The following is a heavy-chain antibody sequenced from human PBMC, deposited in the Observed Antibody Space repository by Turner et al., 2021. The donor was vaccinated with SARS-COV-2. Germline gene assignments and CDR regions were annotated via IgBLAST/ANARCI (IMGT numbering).Heavy chain of an antibody. Sequence: QVQLVESGGGVVQPGRSLRLSCAAPGFTFSSYGMHWVRQAPGKGLEWVAVIWYDGSNKYYADSVKGRFTISRDNSKNTLYLQMNSLRAEDTAVFYCARDRVSSSWTFDYWGQGTLVTVSS. V-gene: IGHV3-33*01. J-gene: IGHJ4*02. CDR3: ARDRVSSSWTFDY. D-gene: IGHD6-13*01. CDR1: GFTFSSYG. CDR2: IWYDGSNK.